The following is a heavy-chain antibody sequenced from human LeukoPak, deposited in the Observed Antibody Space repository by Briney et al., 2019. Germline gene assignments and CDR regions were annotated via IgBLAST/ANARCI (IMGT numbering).Heavy chain of an antibody. D-gene: IGHD5-18*01. V-gene: IGHV3-53*01. CDR1: GFTVSSNY. Sequence: GGSLRLSCAASGFTVSSNYMSWVRQAPGQGLEWVSVIYSGGSTYYADSVKGRFIISRDNSKNTLYLQMNSLRAEDTAVYYCAREGPAMVRWYFDLWGRGTLVTVSS. J-gene: IGHJ2*01. CDR2: IYSGGST. CDR3: AREGPAMVRWYFDL.